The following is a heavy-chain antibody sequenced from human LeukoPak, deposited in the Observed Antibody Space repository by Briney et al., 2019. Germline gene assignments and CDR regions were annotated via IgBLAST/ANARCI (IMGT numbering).Heavy chain of an antibody. J-gene: IGHJ4*02. V-gene: IGHV4-39*01. CDR1: GDSISTSNSY. CDR3: ARAAGTSWFRN. CDR2: IYYSGNT. Sequence: SETLSLTCTVSGDSISTSNSYWGWIRQPPGKGLEWIGSIYYSGNTYYNASLKSRVTISVDTSKNQFSLKLTSVTAADTAVYYCARAAGTSWFRNWGQGTLVTVSS. D-gene: IGHD6-13*01.